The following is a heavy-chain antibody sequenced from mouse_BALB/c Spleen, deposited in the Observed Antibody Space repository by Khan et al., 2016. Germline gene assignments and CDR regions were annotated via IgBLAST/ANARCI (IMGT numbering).Heavy chain of an antibody. V-gene: IGHV1-18*01. Sequence: VQLQQSGPDLVKPGTSVKISCKASGYSFTGYYMHWVKQSHGKSLEWIGRVNPNNGGTTYNQKFKGKAILTVDKSTSKAYMELRSLKSGDSAVYYSARIGDMVANYYFDHWGQGTTLTVSS. CDR1: GYSFTGYY. J-gene: IGHJ2*01. CDR2: VNPNNGGT. D-gene: IGHD2-2*01. CDR3: ARIGDMVANYYFDH.